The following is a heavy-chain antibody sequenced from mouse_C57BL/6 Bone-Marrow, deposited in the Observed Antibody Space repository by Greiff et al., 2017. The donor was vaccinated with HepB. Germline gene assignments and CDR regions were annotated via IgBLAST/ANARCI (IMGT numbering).Heavy chain of an antibody. D-gene: IGHD1-1*01. CDR2: IYPGGGYT. CDR1: GYTFTNYW. CDR3: ARFITDAMDY. J-gene: IGHJ4*01. Sequence: VKLVESGAELVRPGTSVKMSCKASGYTFTNYWIGWAKQRPGHGLEWIGDIYPGGGYTNYNEKFKGKATLTADKSSSTAYMQFSSLTSEDSAIYYCARFITDAMDYWGQGTSVTVSS. V-gene: IGHV1-63*01.